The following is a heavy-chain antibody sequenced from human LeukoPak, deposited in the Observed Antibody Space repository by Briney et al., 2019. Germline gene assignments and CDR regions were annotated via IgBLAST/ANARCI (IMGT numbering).Heavy chain of an antibody. CDR3: AKMRGSGGSHFDY. D-gene: IGHD2-15*01. CDR1: GFTFSNYA. Sequence: GGSLRLSCAASGFTFSNYAMSWVRQAPGNGLEWVSGFSGNGGSTYYADSVKGRFTISRDNSNNTLFLQMNSLRAEDTAVYYCAKMRGSGGSHFDYWGQGTLVTVSS. V-gene: IGHV3-23*01. J-gene: IGHJ4*02. CDR2: FSGNGGST.